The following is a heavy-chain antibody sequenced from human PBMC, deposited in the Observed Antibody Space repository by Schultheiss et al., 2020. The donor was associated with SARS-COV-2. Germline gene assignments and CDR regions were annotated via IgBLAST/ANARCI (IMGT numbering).Heavy chain of an antibody. CDR2: INSDGSST. J-gene: IGHJ6*02. Sequence: GGSLRLSCAASGFTFSSYWMHWVRQAPGKGLVWVSRINSDGSSTSYADSVKGRFTISRDNSKNTLYLQMNSLRAEDTAVYYCAKAISAAGKGYYYYYYGMDVWGQGTTVTVSS. CDR3: AKAISAAGKGYYYYYYGMDV. V-gene: IGHV3-74*01. D-gene: IGHD6-13*01. CDR1: GFTFSSYW.